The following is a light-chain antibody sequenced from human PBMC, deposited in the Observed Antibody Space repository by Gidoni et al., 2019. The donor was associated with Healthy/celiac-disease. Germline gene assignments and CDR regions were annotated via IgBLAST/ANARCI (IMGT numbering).Light chain of an antibody. CDR3: QQRSNWPPPIT. J-gene: IGKJ5*01. V-gene: IGKV3-11*01. Sequence: EIVLTQSPATLSLSPGERATLSCRASQSVSSYLSWYQQKPGQPPRLLIYDASNRATGIPARFSGSGSGKDFTLTISSLEPEDFAVYYCQQRSNWPPPITFGQGTRLEIK. CDR1: QSVSSY. CDR2: DAS.